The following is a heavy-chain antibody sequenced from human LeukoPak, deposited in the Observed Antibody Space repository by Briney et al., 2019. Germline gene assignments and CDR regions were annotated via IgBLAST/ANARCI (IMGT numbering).Heavy chain of an antibody. CDR3: AREQWLLAFGYYYYMDV. V-gene: IGHV3-30*04. CDR1: GFTFSSYA. Sequence: GGSLRLSCAASGFTFSSYAMHWVRQAPGKGLEWVAVISYDGSNKYYADSVKGRFTISRDNSKNTLYLQMNSLRAEDTAVYYCAREQWLLAFGYYYYMDVWGKGTTVTVSS. D-gene: IGHD3-22*01. CDR2: ISYDGSNK. J-gene: IGHJ6*03.